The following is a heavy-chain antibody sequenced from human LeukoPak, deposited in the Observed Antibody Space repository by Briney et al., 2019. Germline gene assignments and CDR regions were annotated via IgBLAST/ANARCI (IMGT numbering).Heavy chain of an antibody. CDR2: IYYSGST. V-gene: IGHV4-59*08. CDR3: ARHSRPWLGFDY. J-gene: IGHJ4*02. CDR1: GGSIRSYY. Sequence: SETLSLTCTVSGGSIRSYYWSWIRQPPGKGLEWIGYIYYSGSTNYNPSLKSRVTISVDTSKNQFSLKLSSVTAADTAVYYCARHSRPWLGFDYWGQGTLVTVSS. D-gene: IGHD6-19*01.